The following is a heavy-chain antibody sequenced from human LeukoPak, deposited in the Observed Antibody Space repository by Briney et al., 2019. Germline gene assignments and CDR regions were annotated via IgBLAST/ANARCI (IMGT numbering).Heavy chain of an antibody. CDR3: ARASGSYYGDAFDI. CDR2: IYYSGST. V-gene: IGHV4-39*07. CDR1: GGSISSSSYY. D-gene: IGHD1-26*01. J-gene: IGHJ3*02. Sequence: PSETLSLTCTVSGGSISSSSYYWGWIRQPPGKGLEWIGSIYYSGSTYYNPSLKSRVTISVDRSKNQFSLKLSSVTAADTAVYYCARASGSYYGDAFDIWGQGTMVTVSS.